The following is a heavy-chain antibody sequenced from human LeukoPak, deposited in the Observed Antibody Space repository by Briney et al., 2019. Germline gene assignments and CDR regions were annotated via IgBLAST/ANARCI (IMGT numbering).Heavy chain of an antibody. CDR2: TNHSGST. V-gene: IGHV4-34*01. CDR3: ARSAGTVDY. J-gene: IGHJ4*02. D-gene: IGHD1-14*01. CDR1: GGSFSGYY. Sequence: PSETLSLTCAVYGGSFSGYYWSWIRQPPGKGLEWIGETNHSGSTNYNPSLKSRVTISVDTSKNQFSLKLSSVTAADTAVYYCARSAGTVDYWGQGTLVTVSS.